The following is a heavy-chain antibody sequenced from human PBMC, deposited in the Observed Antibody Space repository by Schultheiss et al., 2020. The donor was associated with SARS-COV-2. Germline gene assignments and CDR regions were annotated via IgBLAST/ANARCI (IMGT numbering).Heavy chain of an antibody. Sequence: GGSLRLSCAASGFTFSSYSMNWVRQAPGKGLEWVSVIYSGGSTYYADSVKGRFTISRDNSKNTLYLQMNSLRADDTAVYYCADLTSHRFDPWGQGTLVTVSS. CDR1: GFTFSSYS. V-gene: IGHV3-66*01. D-gene: IGHD3-9*01. CDR3: ADLTSHRFDP. J-gene: IGHJ5*02. CDR2: IYSGGST.